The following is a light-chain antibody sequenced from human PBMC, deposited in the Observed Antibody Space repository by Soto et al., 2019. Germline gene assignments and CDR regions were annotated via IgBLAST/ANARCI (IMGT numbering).Light chain of an antibody. CDR2: EVS. V-gene: IGLV2-14*01. J-gene: IGLJ1*01. CDR3: SSYTISTTYV. CDR1: SSDVGAYDY. Sequence: QSALTQPASVSGSPGQSITISCTGTSSDVGAYDYVSWYQQHPGKAPKLMIYEVSNRPSGVSNRFSGSKSANTAPLTISGLQAEDEADYYCSSYTISTTYVFGTGTKLTVL.